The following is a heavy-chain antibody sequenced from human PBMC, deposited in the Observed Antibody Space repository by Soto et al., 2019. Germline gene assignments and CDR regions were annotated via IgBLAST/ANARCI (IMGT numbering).Heavy chain of an antibody. CDR2: ISIKPNNYAT. D-gene: IGHD6-19*01. Sequence: DAQVVESGGGLVQPGESLKLSCVGSGFTFHGSTMHWVRQASGKGLEWIGLISIKPNNYATVYAASVTGRFTISRDDSNNTAYLQMNSLRAEDTAIYYCVKDTQWLETFFDYWGQGTLVTVSS. CDR1: GFTFHGST. V-gene: IGHV3-73*02. J-gene: IGHJ4*02. CDR3: VKDTQWLETFFDY.